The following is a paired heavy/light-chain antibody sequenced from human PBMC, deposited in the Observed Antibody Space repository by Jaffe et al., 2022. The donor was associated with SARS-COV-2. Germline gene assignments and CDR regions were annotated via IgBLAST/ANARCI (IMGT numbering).Light chain of an antibody. CDR2: STN. J-gene: IGLJ3*02. V-gene: IGLV8-61*01. CDR3: VLYMGSGIRV. Sequence: QTVVTQEPSFSVSPGGTVTLTCGLSSGSVSTSYYPSWYQQTPGQAPRTLIYSTNTRSSGVPDRFSGSILGNKAALTITGAQADDESDYYCVLYMGSGIRVFGGGTKLTVL. CDR1: SGSVSTSYY.
Heavy chain of an antibody. J-gene: IGHJ5*02. CDR1: GYTFTSYG. V-gene: IGHV1-18*01. D-gene: IGHD3-3*01. CDR3: ARDWSESNTYYDFWSGYYGGGWFDP. CDR2: ISAYNGNT. Sequence: QVQLVQSGAEVKKPGASVKVSCKASGYTFTSYGISWVRQAPGQGLEWMGWISAYNGNTNYAQKLQGRVTMTTDTSTSTAYMELRSLRSDDTAVYYCARDWSESNTYYDFWSGYYGGGWFDPWGQGTLVTVSS.